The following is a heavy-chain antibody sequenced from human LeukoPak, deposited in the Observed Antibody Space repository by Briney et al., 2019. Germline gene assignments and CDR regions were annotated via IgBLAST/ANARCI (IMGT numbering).Heavy chain of an antibody. Sequence: GGSLRLSCAASGFTFSSYAMSWVRQAPGKGLEWVSAISGSGGSTYHADSVKGRFTISRDNSKNTLYLQMNSLRAEDTAVYYCAKDFAVWYQLLLFDYWGQGTLVTVSS. CDR2: ISGSGGST. D-gene: IGHD2-2*01. CDR1: GFTFSSYA. J-gene: IGHJ4*02. CDR3: AKDFAVWYQLLLFDY. V-gene: IGHV3-23*01.